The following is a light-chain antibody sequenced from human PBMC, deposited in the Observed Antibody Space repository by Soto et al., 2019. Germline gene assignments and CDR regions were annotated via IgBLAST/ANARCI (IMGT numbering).Light chain of an antibody. CDR2: AAS. CDR3: QQYDSSPYT. CDR1: QGISSY. Sequence: AIRMTQSPSSFSASTGDRVTITCRASQGISSYLAWYQQKLGKAPKLLIYAASTLQSGVPSRFSGSGSGTDFTLTISCLQSEDFATYYCQQYDSSPYTFGQGTKLEIK. V-gene: IGKV1-8*01. J-gene: IGKJ2*01.